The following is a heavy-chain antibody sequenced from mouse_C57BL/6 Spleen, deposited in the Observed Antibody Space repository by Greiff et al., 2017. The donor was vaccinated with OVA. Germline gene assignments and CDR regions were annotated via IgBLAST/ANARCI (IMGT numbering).Heavy chain of an antibody. J-gene: IGHJ2*01. CDR2: ISYDGSN. D-gene: IGHD3-3*01. CDR3: ARDRDLYFDY. CDR1: GYSITSGYY. Sequence: EVHLVESGPGLVKPSQSLSLTCSVTGYSITSGYYWNWIRQFPGNKLEWMGYISYDGSNNYNPSLKNRISITRDTSKNQFFLKLNSVTTEDTATYYCARDRDLYFDYWGQGTTLTVSS. V-gene: IGHV3-6*01.